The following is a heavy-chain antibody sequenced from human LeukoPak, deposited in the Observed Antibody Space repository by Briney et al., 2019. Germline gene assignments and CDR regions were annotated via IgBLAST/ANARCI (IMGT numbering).Heavy chain of an antibody. CDR2: IYPGDSDT. D-gene: IGHD2-2*01. CDR1: GYSFTSYW. V-gene: IGHV5-51*01. J-gene: IGHJ4*02. Sequence: GESLKISCKGSGYSFTSYWIGWVRQMPGKGLEWMGIIYPGDSDTRYSPSFQGQVTLSADKSISTAYPQWSSLKASDTAMYYCASRYCSSTSCPVGWGQGTLVTVSS. CDR3: ASRYCSSTSCPVG.